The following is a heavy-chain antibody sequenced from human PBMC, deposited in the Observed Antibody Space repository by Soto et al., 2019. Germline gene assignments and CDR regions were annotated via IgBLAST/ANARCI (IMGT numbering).Heavy chain of an antibody. J-gene: IGHJ3*02. CDR1: GGSFSGYY. D-gene: IGHD2-15*01. CDR3: AREDCSGGSCYSDAFDI. V-gene: IGHV4-34*01. Sequence: QVQLQQWGAGLLKPSETLSLTCAVYGGSFSGYYWSWIRQPPGKWLEWIGEINHSGSTNYNPSLKRRVTISVDTSKNQFSLKLSSVTAADTAVYYCAREDCSGGSCYSDAFDIWGQGTMVTVSS. CDR2: INHSGST.